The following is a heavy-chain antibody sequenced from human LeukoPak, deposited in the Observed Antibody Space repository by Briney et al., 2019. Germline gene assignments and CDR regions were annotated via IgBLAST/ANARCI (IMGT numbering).Heavy chain of an antibody. V-gene: IGHV1-18*01. CDR2: ISAYNGNT. CDR3: ARKVDTAMVQDFDY. D-gene: IGHD5-18*01. CDR1: GYTFTSYG. J-gene: IGHJ4*02. Sequence: ASVKVSCKASGYTFTSYGISWVRQAPGQGLEWMGWISAYNGNTNYAQKLQGRVTVTTDTSTSTAYMELRSLRSDDTAVYYCARKVDTAMVQDFDYWGQGTLVTVSS.